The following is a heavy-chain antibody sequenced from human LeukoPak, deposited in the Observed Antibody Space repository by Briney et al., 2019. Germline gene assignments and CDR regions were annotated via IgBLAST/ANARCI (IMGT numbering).Heavy chain of an antibody. V-gene: IGHV3-74*01. CDR1: VYTFCIYW. CDR2: INSDGSST. Sequence: GGSLRLSCAASVYTFCIYWMHWVCQAPGKGLVWVSRINSDGSSTSYADSVKGRFTISRDNAKNTLYLQMNSLRAEDTAVYYCARGIYYDVWSVPEGFDPWGQGTLVTVSS. D-gene: IGHD3-3*01. J-gene: IGHJ5*02. CDR3: ARGIYYDVWSVPEGFDP.